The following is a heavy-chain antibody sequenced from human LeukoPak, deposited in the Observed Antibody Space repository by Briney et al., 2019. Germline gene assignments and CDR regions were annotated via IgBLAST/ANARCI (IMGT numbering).Heavy chain of an antibody. D-gene: IGHD3-3*01. J-gene: IGHJ4*02. CDR3: ATRGSDFWSGFEH. CDR2: FDPENAEI. V-gene: IGHV1-24*01. CDR1: GNTLRELP. Sequence: GASVPVSCKLSGNTLRELPIQWVRQAGGKGLEWMAGFDPENAEIVYAQNFQGRVTMTEDTSTNTAYMELTSLTSDDTALYYCATRGSDFWSGFEHWGPGTQVTVSS.